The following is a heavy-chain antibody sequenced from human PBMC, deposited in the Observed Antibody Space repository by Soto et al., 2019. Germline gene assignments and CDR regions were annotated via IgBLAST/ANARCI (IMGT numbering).Heavy chain of an antibody. D-gene: IGHD1-26*01. Sequence: QVQLQQWGAGLLKPSETLSLTCAVYGGSFSGYYWSWIRQPPGKGLEWIGEISHSGSTNYNPSLKSTVAISVDSTKNQFSLKLSPVTAADPAVYYCARCGVGYRLFQHCGQGTLVTVSS. J-gene: IGHJ1*01. V-gene: IGHV4-34*01. CDR3: ARCGVGYRLFQH. CDR1: GGSFSGYY. CDR2: ISHSGST.